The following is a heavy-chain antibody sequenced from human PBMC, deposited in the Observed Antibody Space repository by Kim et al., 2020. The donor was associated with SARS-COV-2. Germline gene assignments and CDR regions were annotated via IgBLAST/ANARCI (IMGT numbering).Heavy chain of an antibody. Sequence: NYIPSLKSRVTISVGTSKSQFSLELSSVTAADTAVYYCARELRGEWFGVPWGQGTLVTVSS. V-gene: IGHV4-59*01. D-gene: IGHD3-10*01. CDR3: ARELRGEWFGVP. J-gene: IGHJ5*02.